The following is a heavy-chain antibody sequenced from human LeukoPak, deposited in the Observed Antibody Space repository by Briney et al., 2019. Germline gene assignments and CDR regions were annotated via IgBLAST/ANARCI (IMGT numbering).Heavy chain of an antibody. J-gene: IGHJ3*02. CDR2: ISASGDTT. Sequence: GGSLRLSCAASGYTFSSFAMTWVRQAPGKGLEWVSRISASGDTTYYADSVKGRFTISRDNSKNTLYLQMNSLRAEDTAVYYCAKDEGTYCGGDCYSGAFDIWGQGTMVTVSS. D-gene: IGHD2-21*02. CDR1: GYTFSSFA. CDR3: AKDEGTYCGGDCYSGAFDI. V-gene: IGHV3-23*01.